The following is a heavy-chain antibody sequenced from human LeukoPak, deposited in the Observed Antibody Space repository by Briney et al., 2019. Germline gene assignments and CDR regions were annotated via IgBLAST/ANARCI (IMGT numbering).Heavy chain of an antibody. J-gene: IGHJ4*02. CDR2: MYPNSGGT. V-gene: IGHV1-2*02. D-gene: IGHD6-13*01. CDR3: AREVWYYSQ. CDR1: GYIFTGNY. Sequence: ASVKVSCKASGYIFTGNYVHWVRQVPGQVLEWMGWMYPNSGGTNYAQKFQGRVTMTRDTSINTAYLELSGLRYDDTAVYYCAREVWYYSQWGQGTLVTVSS.